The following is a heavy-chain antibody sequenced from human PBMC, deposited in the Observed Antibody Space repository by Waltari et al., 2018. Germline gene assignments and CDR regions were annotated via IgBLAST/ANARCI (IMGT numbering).Heavy chain of an antibody. J-gene: IGHJ4*02. CDR1: Y. V-gene: IGHV1-46*03. Sequence: YMHWVRQAPGQGLEWMGIINPSGGSTSYAQKFQGRVTMTRDTSTSTVYMELSSLRSEDTAVYYCASSSWYRPFDYWGQGTLVTVSS. CDR2: INPSGGST. CDR3: ASSSWYRPFDY. D-gene: IGHD6-13*01.